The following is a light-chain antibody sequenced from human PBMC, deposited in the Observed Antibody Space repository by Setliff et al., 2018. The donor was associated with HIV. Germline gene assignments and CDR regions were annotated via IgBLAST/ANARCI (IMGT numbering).Light chain of an antibody. CDR3: YSFAGSVFV. Sequence: QSALTQPRSVSGSPGQSVTISCTGANSGFGHVSWYQQDPGKAPKLIIYDVTKRPSGVPDRFSGSKSGNTASLTISGLQAEDEGDYYCYSFAGSVFVFGTGTKVTVL. J-gene: IGLJ1*01. CDR2: DVT. V-gene: IGLV2-11*01. CDR1: NSGFGH.